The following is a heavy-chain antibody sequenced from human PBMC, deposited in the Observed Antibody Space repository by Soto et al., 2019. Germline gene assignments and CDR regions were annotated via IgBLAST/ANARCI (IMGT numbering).Heavy chain of an antibody. Sequence: SETLSLTCTVSGGSITSSSYYWGWIRQPPGKGLEWIASIYYSGNTYYNPSLKSRVTISVDTSKNQFSLKLSSVTAADTAAYYCARTGTYSRFYYFDSWGQGTLVTVSS. J-gene: IGHJ4*02. CDR1: GGSITSSSYY. CDR3: ARTGTYSRFYYFDS. CDR2: IYYSGNT. D-gene: IGHD1-26*01. V-gene: IGHV4-39*01.